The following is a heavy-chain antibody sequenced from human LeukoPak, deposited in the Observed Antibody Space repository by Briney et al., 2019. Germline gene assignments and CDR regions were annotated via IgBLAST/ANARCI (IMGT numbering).Heavy chain of an antibody. CDR3: ARWRRISMIVVVTNAFDI. CDR1: GGSISSGGYY. Sequence: SETLSLTCTVSGGSISSGGYYWSWIRQRPGKGLEWIGYISYSGSTYYNPSLKSRLTISVDTSKNQFSLKLSSVTAADTAVYYCARWRRISMIVVVTNAFDIWGQGTMVTVSP. J-gene: IGHJ3*02. D-gene: IGHD3-22*01. CDR2: ISYSGST. V-gene: IGHV4-31*03.